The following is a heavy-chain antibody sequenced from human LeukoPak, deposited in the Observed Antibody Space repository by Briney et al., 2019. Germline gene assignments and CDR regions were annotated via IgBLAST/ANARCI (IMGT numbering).Heavy chain of an antibody. V-gene: IGHV1-18*01. D-gene: IGHD5-24*01. Sequence: ASVKASCKASGYTFTSYGISWVRQAPGQGLEWMGWISAYNGNTNYAQKLQGRVTMTTDTSTSTAYMELRSLRFDDTAVYYCARDLGYNHPFDYWGQGTLVTASS. CDR1: GYTFTSYG. J-gene: IGHJ4*02. CDR3: ARDLGYNHPFDY. CDR2: ISAYNGNT.